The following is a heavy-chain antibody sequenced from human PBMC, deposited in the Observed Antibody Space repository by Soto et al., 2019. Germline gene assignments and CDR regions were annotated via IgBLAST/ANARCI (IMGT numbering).Heavy chain of an antibody. CDR2: IYYSGST. V-gene: IGHV4-39*01. CDR1: GGSISSSSYY. D-gene: IGHD3-3*01. J-gene: IGHJ4*02. Sequence: ASETLSLTCTVSGGSISSSSYYWGWIRQPPGKGLEWIGSIYYSGSTYYNPSLKSRVTISVDTSKNQFSLKLSSVTAADTAVYYCARAIFGVVIISDYWGQGTLVTVSS. CDR3: ARAIFGVVIISDY.